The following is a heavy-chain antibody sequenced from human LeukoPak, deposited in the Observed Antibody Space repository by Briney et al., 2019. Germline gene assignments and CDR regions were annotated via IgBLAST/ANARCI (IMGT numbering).Heavy chain of an antibody. D-gene: IGHD1-26*01. J-gene: IGHJ5*02. CDR1: GFTFRHYG. CDR3: ARDVTLREEEANWFDP. V-gene: IGHV3-33*01. CDR2: ISHDETYK. Sequence: PGGSLRLSCAASGFTFRHYGMHWVRQAPGKGLEGVAVISHDETYKNSADSVMGRFTISRDNSKNTVYLQMNSLKAEDTAAYYCARDVTLREEEANWFDPWGQGTLVTVSS.